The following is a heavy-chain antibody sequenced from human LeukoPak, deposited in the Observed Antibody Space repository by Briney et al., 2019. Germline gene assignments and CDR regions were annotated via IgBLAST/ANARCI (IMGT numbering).Heavy chain of an antibody. CDR1: GFTFDDYA. CDR3: AKDKGDGEYYYDSSGYFDY. Sequence: GGSLRLSCAASGFTFDDYAMHWVRQAPGKGLEWVSGISRNSGSIGYADSVKGRFTISRDNAKNSLYLQMNSLRAEDTALYYCAKDKGDGEYYYDSSGYFDYWGQGTLVTVSS. J-gene: IGHJ4*02. CDR2: ISRNSGSI. D-gene: IGHD3-22*01. V-gene: IGHV3-9*01.